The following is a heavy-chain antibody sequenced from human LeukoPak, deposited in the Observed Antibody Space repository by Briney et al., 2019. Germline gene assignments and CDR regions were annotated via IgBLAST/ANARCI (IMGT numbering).Heavy chain of an antibody. Sequence: GGSLRLSCAASGFTFSSYAMHWVRQAPGKGLEWVAVISYDGSNKYYADSVKGRFTISRDNSKNTLYLQMNSLKTEDTAVYYCTTHDGEYYDFWSGYYNGLLADYWGQGTLVTVSS. CDR3: TTHDGEYYDFWSGYYNGLLADY. V-gene: IGHV3-30*04. D-gene: IGHD3-3*01. CDR1: GFTFSSYA. J-gene: IGHJ4*02. CDR2: ISYDGSNK.